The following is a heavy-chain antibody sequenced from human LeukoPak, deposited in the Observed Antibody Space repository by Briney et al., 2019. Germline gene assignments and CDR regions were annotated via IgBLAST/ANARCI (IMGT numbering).Heavy chain of an antibody. J-gene: IGHJ6*02. CDR3: ARDEYQLGSYYYGMDV. D-gene: IGHD2-2*01. CDR1: GGSFSGYY. CDR2: INHSGST. V-gene: IGHV4-34*01. Sequence: PSETLSLTCAVYGGSFSGYYWSWIRQPPGKGLEWIGEINHSGSTNYNPSLKSRVTISADTSKNQFSLKLSSVTAADTAAYYCARDEYQLGSYYYGMDVWGQGTTVTVSS.